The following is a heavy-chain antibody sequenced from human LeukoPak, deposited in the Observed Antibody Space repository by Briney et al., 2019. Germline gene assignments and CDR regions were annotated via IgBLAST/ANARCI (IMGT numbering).Heavy chain of an antibody. CDR2: IDWDDGK. J-gene: IGHJ4*02. CDR3: ARIGDPYSSSWYYFDY. D-gene: IGHD6-13*01. Sequence: SGPALVKPTQTLTLTCTFSGFSLSTSGMRVSWIRQPPGKALEWLARIDWDDGKFYSTSLKTRLTISKDTSKNQVVLTMTNMDPVDTATYYCARIGDPYSSSWYYFDYWAREPWSPSPQ. CDR1: GFSLSTSGMR. V-gene: IGHV2-70*04.